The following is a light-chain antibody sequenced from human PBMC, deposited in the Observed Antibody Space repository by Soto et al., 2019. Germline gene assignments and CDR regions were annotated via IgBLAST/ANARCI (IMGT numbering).Light chain of an antibody. CDR1: QSVSRN. CDR2: GAS. J-gene: IGKJ1*01. CDR3: QQHSHWPPWT. V-gene: IGKV3-11*01. Sequence: VVLTQSPATLSLSPGERATLSCRASQSVSRNLAWYQQKPGQAPRLLMYGASTRATGIPARFSGSGSGTDFTLTISSLEPEDFAIYYCQQHSHWPPWTFGQGTKVDI.